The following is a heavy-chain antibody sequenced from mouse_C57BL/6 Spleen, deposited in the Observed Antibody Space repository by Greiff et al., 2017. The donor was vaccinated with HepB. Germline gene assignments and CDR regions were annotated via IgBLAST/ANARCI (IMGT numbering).Heavy chain of an antibody. Sequence: VQLQQSGAELVRPGASVKLSCTASGFNIKDYYMHWVKQRPEQGLEWIGRIDPEDGDTEYAPKFQGKATMTADTSSNTAYLQLSSLTSEDTAVYYCTTYHYGSSSWFAYWGQGTLVTVSA. CDR1: GFNIKDYY. CDR3: TTYHYGSSSWFAY. D-gene: IGHD1-1*01. V-gene: IGHV14-1*01. J-gene: IGHJ3*01. CDR2: IDPEDGDT.